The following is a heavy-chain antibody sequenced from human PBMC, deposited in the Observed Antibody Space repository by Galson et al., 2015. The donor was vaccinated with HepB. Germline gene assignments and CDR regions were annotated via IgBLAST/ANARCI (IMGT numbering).Heavy chain of an antibody. V-gene: IGHV3-33*08. CDR2: IWYDGSNK. CDR3: ARDPHLPLFYDSSGYCSYYFDY. D-gene: IGHD3-22*01. J-gene: IGHJ4*02. Sequence: SLRLSCAASGSTFSSYGMHWVRQAPGKGLEWVAVIWYDGSNKYYADSVKGRFTISRDNSKNTLYLQMNSLRAEDTAVYYCARDPHLPLFYDSSGYCSYYFDYWGQGTLVTVSS. CDR1: GSTFSSYG.